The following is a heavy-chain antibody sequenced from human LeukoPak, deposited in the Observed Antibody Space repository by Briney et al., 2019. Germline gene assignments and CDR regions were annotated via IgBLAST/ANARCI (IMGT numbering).Heavy chain of an antibody. CDR2: ISGSGGST. V-gene: IGHV3-23*01. D-gene: IGHD2-15*01. Sequence: GGSLRLSCAASGFTFSSYAMSWVRQAPGKGLEWVSAISGSGGSTYYADSVKGRFTISRDNSKNTLYLQMNSLRAEDTAVYYCARGATRPPSYYYYMDVWGKGTTVTVSS. CDR3: ARGATRPPSYYYYMDV. J-gene: IGHJ6*03. CDR1: GFTFSSYA.